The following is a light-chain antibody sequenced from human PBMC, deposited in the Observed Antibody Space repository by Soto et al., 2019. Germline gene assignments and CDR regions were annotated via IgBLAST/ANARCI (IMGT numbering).Light chain of an antibody. Sequence: EIVMTQSPATLSVSPGERATLSCRASQSVSNKLAWYQQKPGQSPRLLIYHASTRATGIPARFSGSGSGTECTLTISSLQSEDFAVYYCQQYNTWPPAWTFGQGTKVEIK. CDR3: QQYNTWPPAWT. V-gene: IGKV3-15*01. CDR1: QSVSNK. CDR2: HAS. J-gene: IGKJ1*01.